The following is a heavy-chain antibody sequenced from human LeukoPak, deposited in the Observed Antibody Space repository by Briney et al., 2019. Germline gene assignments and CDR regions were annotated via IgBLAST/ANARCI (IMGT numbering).Heavy chain of an antibody. V-gene: IGHV4-34*01. Sequence: SETLSLTCAVYGGSFSGYYWSWIRQPPGKGLEWIGEINHSGSTNYNPSLKSRVTISVDTSKNQFSLKLSSVTAADTAVYYCARVGIAAAGTEWFDPWGQGTLVTVSS. CDR3: ARVGIAAAGTEWFDP. D-gene: IGHD6-13*01. CDR1: GGSFSGYY. CDR2: INHSGST. J-gene: IGHJ5*02.